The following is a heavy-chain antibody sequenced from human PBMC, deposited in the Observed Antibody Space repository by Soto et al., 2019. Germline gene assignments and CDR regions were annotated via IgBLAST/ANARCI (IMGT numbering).Heavy chain of an antibody. J-gene: IGHJ6*02. V-gene: IGHV1-2*04. CDR1: GYTFVENY. CDR3: ARGSFSISRGGIDV. Sequence: ASVKVSCKASGYTFVENYMHWVRQAPGQGLEWMGWINPNSGATKSAQKFQGWVTMTRDTSISTAYMEVSRLRSDDTAIYYCARGSFSISRGGIDVWGQGTTVTVSS. CDR2: INPNSGAT. D-gene: IGHD3-16*02.